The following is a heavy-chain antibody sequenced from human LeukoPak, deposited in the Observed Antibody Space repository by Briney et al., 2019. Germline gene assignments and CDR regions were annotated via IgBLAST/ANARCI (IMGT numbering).Heavy chain of an antibody. D-gene: IGHD5-18*01. Sequence: SETLSLTCAVYGGSFSGYYWSWIRQPPGKGLEWIGEINHSGSTNYNPSLKSRVTISVDTSKNQFSLKLSSATAADTAVYYCARGRLRGYSYGTRWFDPWGQGTLVTVSS. CDR2: INHSGST. J-gene: IGHJ5*02. CDR1: GGSFSGYY. V-gene: IGHV4-34*01. CDR3: ARGRLRGYSYGTRWFDP.